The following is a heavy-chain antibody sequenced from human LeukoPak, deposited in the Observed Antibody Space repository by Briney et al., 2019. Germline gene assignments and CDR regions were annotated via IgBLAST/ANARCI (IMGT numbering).Heavy chain of an antibody. J-gene: IGHJ4*02. CDR3: AKDQAAAGSFDY. Sequence: GGSPRLSCAASGFTFGSYGMSWVRQAPGKGLEWVSAISGSGGSTYYADSVKGRFTISRDNSKNTLYLQMNSLRAEDTAVYYCAKDQAAAGSFDYWGQGTLVTVSS. CDR2: ISGSGGST. D-gene: IGHD6-13*01. V-gene: IGHV3-23*01. CDR1: GFTFGSYG.